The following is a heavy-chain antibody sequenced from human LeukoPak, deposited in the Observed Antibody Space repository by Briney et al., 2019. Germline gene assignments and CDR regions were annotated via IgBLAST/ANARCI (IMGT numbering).Heavy chain of an antibody. CDR3: ARGRRYCSGGSCYSFLWFDP. V-gene: IGHV4-59*12. D-gene: IGHD2-15*01. Sequence: SETLSLTCTVSGGSISSYYWSWIRQPPGKGLEWIGSIYYSGSTYYNPSLKSRVTISVDRSKNQFSLKLSSVTAADTAVYYCARGRRYCSGGSCYSFLWFDPWGQGTLVTVSS. CDR2: IYYSGST. J-gene: IGHJ5*02. CDR1: GGSISSYY.